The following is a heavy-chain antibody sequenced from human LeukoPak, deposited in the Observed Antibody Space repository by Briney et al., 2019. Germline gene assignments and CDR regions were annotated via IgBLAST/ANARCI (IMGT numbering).Heavy chain of an antibody. J-gene: IGHJ4*02. Sequence: GGSLRLSCAASGFTFSSYSMNWVRQAPGKGLEWVSSISSSSSYIYYADSVKGRFTISRDNAKNSLYLQMNSLRAEDTAVYYCATRLPAAPRHFDYWGQGTLVTVSS. D-gene: IGHD2-2*01. CDR3: ATRLPAAPRHFDY. CDR1: GFTFSSYS. CDR2: ISSSSSYI. V-gene: IGHV3-21*01.